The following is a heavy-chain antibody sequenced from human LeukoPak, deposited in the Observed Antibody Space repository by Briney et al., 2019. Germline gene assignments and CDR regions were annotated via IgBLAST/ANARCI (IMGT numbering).Heavy chain of an antibody. CDR1: GFTFTNYW. V-gene: IGHV3-7*01. D-gene: IGHD6-6*01. Sequence: GGSLRLSCAASGFTFTNYWMSWVRQAPGKGLEWVANIKHDGSEKYYVDSVEGRFTISRDNAKNSLSLQMNSLRGEDTAVYYCVRALGSSSADFWGQGPLVTVSS. CDR2: IKHDGSEK. CDR3: VRALGSSSADF. J-gene: IGHJ4*02.